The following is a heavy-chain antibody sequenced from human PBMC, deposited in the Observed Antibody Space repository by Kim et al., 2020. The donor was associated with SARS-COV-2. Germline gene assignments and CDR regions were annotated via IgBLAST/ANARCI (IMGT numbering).Heavy chain of an antibody. Sequence: GGSLRLSCAASGFTFSSYAMHWVRQAPGKGLEWVAVISYDGSNKYYADSVKGRFTISRDNSKNTLYLQMNSLRAEDTAVYYCARVAAMGNQQLPVYYYGMDVWGQGTTVTVSS. CDR2: ISYDGSNK. CDR3: ARVAAMGNQQLPVYYYGMDV. D-gene: IGHD6-13*01. J-gene: IGHJ6*02. V-gene: IGHV3-30*04. CDR1: GFTFSSYA.